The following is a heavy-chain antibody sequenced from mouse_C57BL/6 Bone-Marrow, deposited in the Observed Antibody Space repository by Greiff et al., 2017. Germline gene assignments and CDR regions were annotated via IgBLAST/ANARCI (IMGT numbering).Heavy chain of an antibody. Sequence: EVKVVESGGGLVKPGGSLTLSCAASGFTFSSNAMSWVRQTQEKRLEWVATISDGGSYTYYPDNVKGRFTISRDNAKNNLYLQMSHQKSEDTAMYYGARDGVADRGQGTLVTVSA. V-gene: IGHV5-4*01. CDR2: ISDGGSYT. CDR1: GFTFSSNA. J-gene: IGHJ3*01. CDR3: ARDGVAD.